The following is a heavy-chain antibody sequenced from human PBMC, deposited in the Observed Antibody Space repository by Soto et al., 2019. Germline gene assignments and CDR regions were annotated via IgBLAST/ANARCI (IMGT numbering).Heavy chain of an antibody. V-gene: IGHV1-69*06. D-gene: IGHD6-13*01. CDR1: GGTFSGYA. CDR3: ARAQYSSSWEGRVNFDY. Sequence: ASVKVSCKASGGTFSGYAISWVRQAPGQGLEWMGGIIPIFGTANYAQKFQGRVTITADKSTSTAYMELSSLRSEDTAVYYCARAQYSSSWEGRVNFDYWGQGTLVTVSS. CDR2: IIPIFGTA. J-gene: IGHJ4*02.